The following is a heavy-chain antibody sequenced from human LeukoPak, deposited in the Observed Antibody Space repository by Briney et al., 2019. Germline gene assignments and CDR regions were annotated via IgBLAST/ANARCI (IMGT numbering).Heavy chain of an antibody. CDR1: GFTFSSYA. CDR3: AKTQTYYDILTGYFPAYYFDY. J-gene: IGHJ4*02. Sequence: GGSLRLSCEASGFTFSSYAMSWVRQAPGKGLEWVSAISGSGGSTYYADSVKGRFTISRDNSKNTLYLQMNSLRAEDTAVYYCAKTQTYYDILTGYFPAYYFDYWGQGTLVTVSS. D-gene: IGHD3-9*01. V-gene: IGHV3-23*01. CDR2: ISGSGGST.